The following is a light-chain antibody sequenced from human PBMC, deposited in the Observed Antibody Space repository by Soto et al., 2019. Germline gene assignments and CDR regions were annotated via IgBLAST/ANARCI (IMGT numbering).Light chain of an antibody. J-gene: IGKJ1*01. CDR2: AAS. CDR3: QQYDDWPET. CDR1: QGVSTN. V-gene: IGKV3-15*01. Sequence: EIVMTQSPATLSVSPGERATLSCRASQGVSTNLAWYQQKRGQAPRLLIYAASTRATGIPARFSGSGSGTECTLTLSSLQSGDFAVYYCQQYDDWPETFGQGTKVEIK.